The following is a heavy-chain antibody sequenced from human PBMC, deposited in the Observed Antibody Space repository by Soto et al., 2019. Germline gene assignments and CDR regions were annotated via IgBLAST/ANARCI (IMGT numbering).Heavy chain of an antibody. CDR1: GVSIISSTW. CDR2: IHHSGSA. J-gene: IGHJ4*02. V-gene: IGHV4-4*02. Sequence: TSETLSLTCTVSGVSIISSTWWTWVRQSPGRGLEWLGEIHHSGSANYNPSIKSGVSMSVDTSKNQFSLKLSSVTAADTAVYYCARLGYYGGWYFDYWGQGTLVTVSS. CDR3: ARLGYYGGWYFDY. D-gene: IGHD3-22*01.